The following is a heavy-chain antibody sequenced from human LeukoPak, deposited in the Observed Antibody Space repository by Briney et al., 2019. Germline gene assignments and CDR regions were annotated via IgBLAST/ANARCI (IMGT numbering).Heavy chain of an antibody. V-gene: IGHV1-69*05. CDR1: GGTFSSYA. Sequence: ASVKVSCKASGGTFSSYAISWVRQAPGQGPEWMGGIIPTFGTANYAQKFQGRVTITTDESTSTAYMELSSLRSEDTAVYYCARVGAVVVPALDYWGQGTLVTVSS. J-gene: IGHJ4*02. CDR2: IIPTFGTA. CDR3: ARVGAVVVPALDY. D-gene: IGHD2-2*01.